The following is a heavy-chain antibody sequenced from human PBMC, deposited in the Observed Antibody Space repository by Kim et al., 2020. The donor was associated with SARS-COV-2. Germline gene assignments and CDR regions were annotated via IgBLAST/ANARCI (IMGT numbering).Heavy chain of an antibody. J-gene: IGHJ4*02. D-gene: IGHD1-1*01. CDR2: MSGSGSGAKT. V-gene: IGHV3-23*01. Sequence: GGSLRLSCAASGFTFSNYAMSWVRQTPGKGLEWVSGMSGSGSGAKTHYAESAKGRFTISRDTFKNTLYLQMNSLRAEDTAIYFCARDFFAHNDQLPLLFDYWGQGTLVTVSS. CDR3: ARDFFAHNDQLPLLFDY. CDR1: GFTFSNYA.